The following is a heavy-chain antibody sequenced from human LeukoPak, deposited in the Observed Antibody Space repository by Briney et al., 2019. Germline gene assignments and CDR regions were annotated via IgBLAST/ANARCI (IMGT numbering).Heavy chain of an antibody. CDR3: ARRSQHHSSGGNWFDP. CDR2: IYPGDSDT. D-gene: IGHD3-22*01. CDR1: GYSFTSYW. J-gene: IGHJ5*02. Sequence: GESLQVSCKGSGYSFTSYWIGWVRQMPGKGLEWMGIIYPGDSDTRYSPSFQGQVTISADKSISTAYLQWSSLKASDTAMYYCARRSQHHSSGGNWFDPWGQGTLVTVSS. V-gene: IGHV5-51*01.